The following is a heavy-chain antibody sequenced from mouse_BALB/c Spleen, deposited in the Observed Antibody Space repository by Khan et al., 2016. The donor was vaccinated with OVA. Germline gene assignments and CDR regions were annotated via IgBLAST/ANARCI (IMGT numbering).Heavy chain of an antibody. CDR3: ARSGTTVVAYWYFDV. J-gene: IGHJ1*01. V-gene: IGHV3-1*02. D-gene: IGHD1-1*01. CDR1: GYSITSVYS. CDR2: IHYSGTT. Sequence: EVQLQESGPDLVKPSQSLSLTCTVTGYSITSVYSWHWIRQFPGNKLEWMGYIHYSGTTNYNPSLKSRISLTRDTSKNHFFLQLNSVTTEDTATYYGARSGTTVVAYWYFDVWGAGTTVTVSS.